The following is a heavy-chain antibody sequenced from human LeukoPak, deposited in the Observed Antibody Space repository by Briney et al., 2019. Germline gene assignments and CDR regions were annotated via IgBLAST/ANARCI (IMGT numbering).Heavy chain of an antibody. CDR1: GGSISSSSYY. D-gene: IGHD2-2*01. J-gene: IGHJ4*02. Sequence: PSETLSLTCTVSGGSISSSSYYWGWIRQPPGKGLEWIGSIYYSGSTYYSPSLKSRVTISVDTSKNQFSLKLSSVTAADTAVYYCVRQAGPGPRYCSSTTCSLDYWGQGTLVTVSS. V-gene: IGHV4-39*01. CDR2: IYYSGST. CDR3: VRQAGPGPRYCSSTTCSLDY.